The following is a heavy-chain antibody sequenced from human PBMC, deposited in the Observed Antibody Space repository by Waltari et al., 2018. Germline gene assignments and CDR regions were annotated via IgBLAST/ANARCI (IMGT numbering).Heavy chain of an antibody. Sequence: QLQLQESGPGLVKPSETLSLPCTVSGGSISSSRYYWGWIRQPPGKGLEWIGSIYYSGSTYYNPSLKSRVTISVDTSKNQFSLKLSSVTAADTAVYYCARDLLDPGYYYYGMDVWGQGTTVTVSS. CDR1: GGSISSSRYY. J-gene: IGHJ6*02. CDR2: IYYSGST. V-gene: IGHV4-39*07. CDR3: ARDLLDPGYYYYGMDV.